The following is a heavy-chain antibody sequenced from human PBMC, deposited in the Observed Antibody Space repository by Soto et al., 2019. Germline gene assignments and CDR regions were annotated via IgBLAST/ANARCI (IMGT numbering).Heavy chain of an antibody. D-gene: IGHD1-26*01. CDR3: ARVSGSYYYGMDV. V-gene: IGHV4-4*02. CDR1: GGSISSSNW. CDR2: IYHSGST. Sequence: SETLSLTCAVSGGSISSSNWWSWVRQPPGKGLKWIGEIYHSGSTNYNPSLKSRVTISVDKSKNQFSLKLSSVTAADTAVYYCARVSGSYYYGMDVWGQGTTVTVSS. J-gene: IGHJ6*02.